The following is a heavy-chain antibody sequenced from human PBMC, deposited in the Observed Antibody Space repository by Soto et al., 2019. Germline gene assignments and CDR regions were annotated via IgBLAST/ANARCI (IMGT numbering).Heavy chain of an antibody. Sequence: EVQLVESGGGVVQPGGSLRLSCAASGFTLSGRSMHWVRQAPGKGLVWVSGIDNAGTDSTYADSVKGRFTSSRDNAKNMLYLQMNSLRVEDTAVYYCARGWFGPDVWGKGTRVTVSS. J-gene: IGHJ6*04. CDR2: IDNAGTDS. D-gene: IGHD3-10*01. CDR1: GFTLSGRS. V-gene: IGHV3-74*01. CDR3: ARGWFGPDV.